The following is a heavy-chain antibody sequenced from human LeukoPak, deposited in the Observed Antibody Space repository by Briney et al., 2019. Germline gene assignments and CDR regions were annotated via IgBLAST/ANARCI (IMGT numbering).Heavy chain of an antibody. CDR1: GYSFTSYW. J-gene: IGHJ5*02. CDR2: IYPGDSDT. V-gene: IGHV5-51*01. D-gene: IGHD6-6*01. Sequence: GESLKISCKGSGYSFTSYWIGWVRQMPGKGLEWMGIIYPGDSDTRYSPSFQGQVTISADKSISTAYLQWSSLKASDTAMYYCARRNIAARPGYNWFDPWGQGTLVTVSS. CDR3: ARRNIAARPGYNWFDP.